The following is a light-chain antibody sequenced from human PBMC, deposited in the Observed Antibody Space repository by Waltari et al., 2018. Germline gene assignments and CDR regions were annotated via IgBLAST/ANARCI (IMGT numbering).Light chain of an antibody. Sequence: IQMTQSPSSLSASVGDRVNITCRASQAINKYVAWYQQKPGQVPNLLIYAASTLQSGVPSRFSGSGSGTDFTLTISNLQPEDVATYYCQKYYGAPWTFGQGTKVEIK. CDR2: AAS. V-gene: IGKV1-27*01. J-gene: IGKJ1*01. CDR3: QKYYGAPWT. CDR1: QAINKY.